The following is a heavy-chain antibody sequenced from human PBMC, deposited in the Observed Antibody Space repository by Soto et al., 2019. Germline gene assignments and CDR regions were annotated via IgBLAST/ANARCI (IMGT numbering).Heavy chain of an antibody. V-gene: IGHV1-24*01. J-gene: IGHJ4*02. D-gene: IGHD2-15*01. CDR1: GYTLTELS. CDR3: ASGAGKSFGY. Sequence: ASVKVSCKVSGYTLTELSMHWVRQAPGEGFEWMGGFDPEDGETIYAQKFQGRVTMTEDTPTDTAYMELSSLRSEDTAVYYCASGAGKSFGYWGQGPLVTVSS. CDR2: FDPEDGET.